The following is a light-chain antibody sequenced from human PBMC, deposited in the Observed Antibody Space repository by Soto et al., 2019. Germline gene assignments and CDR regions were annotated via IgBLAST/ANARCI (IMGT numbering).Light chain of an antibody. Sequence: EIALTHSAGTLSLSPGETATLSCRASQSVSNNYLAWYQQKTGQAPRLVIYGASNRATGIPDRLSGSGSGTDFNLTISRLEPEDFAVYYCQXYGSSLITCGQGTRLEIK. J-gene: IGKJ5*01. CDR2: GAS. CDR1: QSVSNNY. V-gene: IGKV3-20*01. CDR3: QXYGSSLIT.